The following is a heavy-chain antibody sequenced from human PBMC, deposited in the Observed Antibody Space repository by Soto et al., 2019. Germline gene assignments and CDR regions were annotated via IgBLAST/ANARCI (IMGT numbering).Heavy chain of an antibody. CDR2: LKPDNGGT. Sequence: QVQLVQSGAEVKPPWASVKVSCKASGYTFTGHYMYWVRQVSGRRLEFLGCLKPDNGGTYYSPKFQCWATFTSDTSTTPAYMEMSGLHSDDTAVYFCARDLCPLGSGSPCPTFGMDLWGQGTTVAVSS. V-gene: IGHV1-2*04. D-gene: IGHD3-10*01. J-gene: IGHJ6*02. CDR1: GYTFTGHY. CDR3: ARDLCPLGSGSPCPTFGMDL.